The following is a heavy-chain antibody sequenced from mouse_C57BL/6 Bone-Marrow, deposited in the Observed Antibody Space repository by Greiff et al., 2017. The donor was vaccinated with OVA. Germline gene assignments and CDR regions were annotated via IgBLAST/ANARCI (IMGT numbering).Heavy chain of an antibody. D-gene: IGHD1-1*01. CDR1: GYTFTSYW. J-gene: IGHJ2*01. Sequence: QVQLQQPGAELVKPGASVKMSCKASGYTFTSYWITWVKQRPGQGLEWIGDIYPGSGSTNYNEKFKSKDTLTVDTSSSTAYMQLSSLTSEDSAVYYCARPYYYSYYFDYWGQGTTLTVSS. CDR3: ARPYYYSYYFDY. CDR2: IYPGSGST. V-gene: IGHV1-55*01.